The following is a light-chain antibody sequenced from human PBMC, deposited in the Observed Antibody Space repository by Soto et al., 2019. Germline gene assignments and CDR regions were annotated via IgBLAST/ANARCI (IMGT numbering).Light chain of an antibody. CDR1: QSISSY. CDR3: EHSYSTPHS. V-gene: IGKV1-39*01. J-gene: IGKJ2*03. Sequence: DIQMPQSPSSLSASVGDRVTITCRASQSISSYFNWYQQKPGRAPRLLIYAASSLQSGVPSRLSGRGSGTEFTHTINSLQHENVATNQSEHSYSTPHS. CDR2: AAS.